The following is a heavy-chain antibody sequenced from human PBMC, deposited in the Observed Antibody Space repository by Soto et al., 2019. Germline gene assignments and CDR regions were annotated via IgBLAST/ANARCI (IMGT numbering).Heavy chain of an antibody. Sequence: PGGSLRLSCAASGFTFDDDAMHWVRQAPGKGLEWVSGISWNSDNIAYADSVKGRFTISRDNAKNSLYLQMNSLRADDTALYYCAKGGATVTTWFDYWGQGTLVTVSS. CDR2: ISWNSDNI. D-gene: IGHD4-17*01. CDR3: AKGGATVTTWFDY. J-gene: IGHJ4*01. CDR1: GFTFDDDA. V-gene: IGHV3-9*01.